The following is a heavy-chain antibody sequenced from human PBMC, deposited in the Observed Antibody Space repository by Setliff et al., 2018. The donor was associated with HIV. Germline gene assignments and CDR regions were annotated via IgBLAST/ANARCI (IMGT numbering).Heavy chain of an antibody. CDR2: IFYRGST. Sequence: SETLSLTCTVSNGSISSGNHYWSWIRKHPGKGLEWIGYIFYRGSTYYNPSLKSLVSWSIDTSKNYFSLKLTSVTAADTAMYFCARAGHYDFLGGFSAQPLDPWGRGILVTVSS. D-gene: IGHD3-3*01. CDR3: ARAGHYDFLGGFSAQPLDP. CDR1: NGSISSGNHY. V-gene: IGHV4-31*01. J-gene: IGHJ5*02.